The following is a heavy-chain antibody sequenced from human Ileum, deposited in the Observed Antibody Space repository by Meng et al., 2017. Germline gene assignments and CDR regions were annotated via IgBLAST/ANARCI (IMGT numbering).Heavy chain of an antibody. J-gene: IGHJ4*02. V-gene: IGHV4-4*02. CDR1: GTW. Sequence: QGQLPEAGTRLVKPSATLSLPCAVSGTWWSWVRQPPGKGLEWIGEIFQSGRTNYNPSLKSRVTISIDKSKSQISLQLSAVTAADTAVYSCATSNDRDVYYLGYWGQGTLVTVSS. D-gene: IGHD3-22*01. CDR3: ATSNDRDVYYLGY. CDR2: IFQSGRT.